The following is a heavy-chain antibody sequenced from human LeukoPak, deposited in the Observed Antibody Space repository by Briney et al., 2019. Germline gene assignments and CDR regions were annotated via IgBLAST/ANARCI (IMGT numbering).Heavy chain of an antibody. CDR3: ARADGDYDAFDI. CDR1: GGSFSGYY. D-gene: IGHD4-17*01. J-gene: IGHJ3*02. V-gene: IGHV4-59*01. Sequence: PSETLSLTCAVYGGSFSGYYWSWIRQPPGKGLEWIGYIYYSGSTNYNTSLKSRVTISVDTSKNQFSLKLSSVTAADTAVYYCARADGDYDAFDIWGQGTMVTVS. CDR2: IYYSGST.